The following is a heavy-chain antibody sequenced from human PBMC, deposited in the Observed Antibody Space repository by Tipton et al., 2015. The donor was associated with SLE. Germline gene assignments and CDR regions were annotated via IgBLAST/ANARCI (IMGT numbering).Heavy chain of an antibody. V-gene: IGHV3-7*01. J-gene: IGHJ4*02. CDR3: AREPQRGYFDY. CDR1: GFTFSNNW. D-gene: IGHD3-10*01. CDR2: IREDGSEK. Sequence: SLRLSCAVSGFTFSNNWMAWVRQAPGEGLEWVAHIREDGSEKFYVDSVRGRFALSRDNAKNSLYLQMNRLRAEDTAVYYCAREPQRGYFDYWGQGSLVTVSS.